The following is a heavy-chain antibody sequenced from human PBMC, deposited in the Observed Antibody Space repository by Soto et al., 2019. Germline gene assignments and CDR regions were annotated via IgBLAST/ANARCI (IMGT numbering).Heavy chain of an antibody. CDR1: GYTFTSYA. J-gene: IGHJ5*02. Sequence: QVQLVQSGAEVKKPGASVKVSCKASGYTFTSYAMHWVRQAPGQRLEWMGGINAGNGNTKYSQKFQGRVTITRDTSAITAYIEPSSLRSEDTAVYYCARDGGYCSGGSCYRRGIVGCFDPWGQGTLVTVSS. D-gene: IGHD2-15*01. CDR2: INAGNGNT. CDR3: ARDGGYCSGGSCYRRGIVGCFDP. V-gene: IGHV1-3*01.